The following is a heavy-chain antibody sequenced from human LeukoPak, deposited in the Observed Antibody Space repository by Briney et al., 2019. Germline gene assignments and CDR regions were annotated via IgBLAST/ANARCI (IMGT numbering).Heavy chain of an antibody. J-gene: IGHJ3*02. CDR2: TYSDGSS. Sequence: GGSLRLSCAASGFIVSSNYMSWVRQAPGKGLEWVSVTYSDGSSYYSDYVKGRFTISRHTSKNTLYLQMNSLRAEDTAVYYCASRIAAAGTDAFDIWGQGTMVTVSS. D-gene: IGHD6-13*01. CDR1: GFIVSSNY. V-gene: IGHV3-66*02. CDR3: ASRIAAAGTDAFDI.